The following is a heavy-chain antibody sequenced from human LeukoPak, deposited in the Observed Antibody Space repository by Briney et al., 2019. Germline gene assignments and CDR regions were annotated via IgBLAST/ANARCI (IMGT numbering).Heavy chain of an antibody. CDR3: ARDSYYGSGRNPFYYYYYGMDV. CDR1: GFTFSSYS. J-gene: IGHJ6*04. D-gene: IGHD3-10*01. Sequence: PGGSLRLSCAASGFTFSSYSMNWVRQAPGKGLEWVSSISSSSSYIYYADSVKGRFTISRDNAKNSLYLQMNSLRAEDTAVYYCARDSYYGSGRNPFYYYYYGMDVWGKGTTVTVSS. V-gene: IGHV3-21*01. CDR2: ISSSSSYI.